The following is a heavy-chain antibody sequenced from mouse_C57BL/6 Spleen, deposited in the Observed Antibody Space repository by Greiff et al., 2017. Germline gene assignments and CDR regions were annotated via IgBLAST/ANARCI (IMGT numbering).Heavy chain of an antibody. CDR3: AKNGNYGGGAMDY. V-gene: IGHV1-52*01. CDR2: IDPSDSET. CDR1: GYTFTSYW. D-gene: IGHD2-1*01. J-gene: IGHJ4*01. Sequence: VQLQQPGAELVRPGSSVKLSCKASGYTFTSYWMHWVKQRPIQGLEWIGNIDPSDSETHYNQKFKDKATLTVDKSSSTAYMQLSSLTSEDSAVYYCAKNGNYGGGAMDYWGQGTSVTVSS.